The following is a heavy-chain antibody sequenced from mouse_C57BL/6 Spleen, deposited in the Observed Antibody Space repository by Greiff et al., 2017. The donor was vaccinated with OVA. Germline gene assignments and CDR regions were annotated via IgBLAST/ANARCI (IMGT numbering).Heavy chain of an antibody. CDR2: ISDGGSYT. J-gene: IGHJ2*01. V-gene: IGHV5-4*01. Sequence: EVQLVESGGGLVKPGGSLKLSCAASGFTFSSYAMSWVRQTPEKRLEWVATISDGGSYTYYPDNVKGRFTISRDNAKNNLYLQMSHLKSEDTAMYYCAYGSNYFDYWGQGTTLTVSS. CDR1: GFTFSSYA. D-gene: IGHD1-1*01. CDR3: AYGSNYFDY.